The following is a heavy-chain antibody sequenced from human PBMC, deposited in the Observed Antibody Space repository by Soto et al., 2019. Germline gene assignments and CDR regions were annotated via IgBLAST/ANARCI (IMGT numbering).Heavy chain of an antibody. V-gene: IGHV4-31*01. J-gene: IGHJ5*02. CDR2: IYYSGST. CDR1: GGSISSGDYY. D-gene: IGHD3-3*01. CDR3: ARWWSGSRQGFDP. Sequence: QVQLQESGPGLVKPSQTLSLTCTVSGGSISSGDYYWSWIRQHPGKGLEWIGYIYYSGSTYYNPSLKSLVTRSVDTSKNQFSRKLSSVTAADTAVYYCARWWSGSRQGFDPWGQGTLVTVSS.